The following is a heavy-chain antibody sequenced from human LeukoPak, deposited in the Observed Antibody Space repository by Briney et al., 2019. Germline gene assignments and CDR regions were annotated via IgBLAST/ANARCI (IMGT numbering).Heavy chain of an antibody. D-gene: IGHD3-3*02. CDR3: ARGERISSYHKY. V-gene: IGHV1-69*01. J-gene: IGHJ4*02. Sequence: GASVKVPCKASGGTFSSYAISWVRQAPGQGLEWMGGIIPIFGTANYAQKFQGRVTITADESTSTAYMELSSLRSEDTAVYYCARGERISSYHKYRGQGTLVTVSS. CDR2: IIPIFGTA. CDR1: GGTFSSYA.